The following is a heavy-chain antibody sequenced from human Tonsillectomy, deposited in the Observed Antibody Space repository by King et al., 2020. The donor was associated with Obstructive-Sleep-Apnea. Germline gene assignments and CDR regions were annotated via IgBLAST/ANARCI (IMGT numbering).Heavy chain of an antibody. V-gene: IGHV4-39*07. CDR2: IYYSGST. J-gene: IGHJ5*02. CDR1: GGSISSSSYY. D-gene: IGHD6-13*01. CDR3: ARVFELRGIAAAGRRFDP. Sequence: LQLQESGPGLVKPSETLSLTCTVSGGSISSSSYYWGWIRQPPGKGLEWIGSIYYSGSTYYNPSLKSRVTISVDTSKNQFSLKLSSVTAADTAVYYCARVFELRGIAAAGRRFDPWGQGTLVTVSS.